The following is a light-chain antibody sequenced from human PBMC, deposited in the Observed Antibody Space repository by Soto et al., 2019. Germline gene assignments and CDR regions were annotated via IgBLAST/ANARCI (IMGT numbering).Light chain of an antibody. J-gene: IGKJ1*01. V-gene: IGKV1-5*03. CDR3: LQYYSLKT. Sequence: DIQVTQSPSTVSASVGDRVTITCRASQSVSRYLAWFQHKPGRAPKLLIYKTSTLETGVPSRFSGRGSGTEFTLTISSLQPDDFATYYCLQYYSLKTFDQGTKVEI. CDR1: QSVSRY. CDR2: KTS.